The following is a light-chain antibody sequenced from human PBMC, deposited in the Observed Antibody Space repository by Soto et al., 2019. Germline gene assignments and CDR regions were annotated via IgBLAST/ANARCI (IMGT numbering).Light chain of an antibody. V-gene: IGKV1-27*01. CDR1: QGISNP. CDR2: AAS. Sequence: DIQMTQSPSSLSPSKEARATITSRASQGISNPLAWYQQKPGKIPNLLIYAASTLQSGVPSRFSGSGSGTDFTLTISSLQPEDVATYYCQKYISAPYTFGPGTKVDIK. J-gene: IGKJ3*01. CDR3: QKYISAPYT.